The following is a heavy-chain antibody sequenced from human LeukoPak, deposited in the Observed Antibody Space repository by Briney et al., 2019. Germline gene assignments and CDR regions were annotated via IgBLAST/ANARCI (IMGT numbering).Heavy chain of an antibody. CDR1: GGSISSYY. CDR3: ARGDYDSSGYYFDY. CDR2: IYHSGST. V-gene: IGHV4-59*12. J-gene: IGHJ4*02. D-gene: IGHD3-22*01. Sequence: PSETLSLTCTVSGGSISSYYWSWIRQPPGKGLEWIGYIYHSGSTYYNPSLKSRVTISVDRSKNQFSLKLSSVTAADTAVYYCARGDYDSSGYYFDYWGQGTLVTVSS.